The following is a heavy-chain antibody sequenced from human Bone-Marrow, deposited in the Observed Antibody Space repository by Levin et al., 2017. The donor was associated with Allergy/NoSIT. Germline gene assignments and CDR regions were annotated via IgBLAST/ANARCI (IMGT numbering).Heavy chain of an antibody. Sequence: GESLKISCTVSGFTFSLYSMNWVRQAPGKGLEWVSSIGSSGTDMYNADSVKGRFTISRDNAKNSLNLQMSSLRAEDTAVYYCARGIIGDVRVAHKEAFDIWGQGTMVTVSS. J-gene: IGHJ3*02. CDR3: ARGIIGDVRVAHKEAFDI. D-gene: IGHD2/OR15-2a*01. CDR1: GFTFSLYS. V-gene: IGHV3-21*01. CDR2: IGSSGTDM.